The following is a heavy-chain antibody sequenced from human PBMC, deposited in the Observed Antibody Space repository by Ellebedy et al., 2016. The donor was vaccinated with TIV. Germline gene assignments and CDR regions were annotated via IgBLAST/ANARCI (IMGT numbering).Heavy chain of an antibody. D-gene: IGHD5-18*01. CDR3: ARVDSDLVTVDDYNYYMDV. CDR2: IYYSGST. Sequence: SETLSLTCTVSGGTISSYYWNWIRQPPGKGLEWIGYIYYSGSTNYNPSLKSRVTISVDTSKSQFSLLLSSVTAADTAVYYCARVDSDLVTVDDYNYYMDVWGKGTTVTVSS. V-gene: IGHV4-59*01. J-gene: IGHJ6*03. CDR1: GGTISSYY.